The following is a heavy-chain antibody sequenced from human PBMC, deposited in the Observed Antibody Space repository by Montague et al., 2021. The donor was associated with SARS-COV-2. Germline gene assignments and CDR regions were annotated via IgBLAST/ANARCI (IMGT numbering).Heavy chain of an antibody. CDR2: IYYSGST. J-gene: IGHJ4*02. Sequence: SETLSLTCTVSGGSISSSSYYWGWIRQPTGKGLEWIGSIYYSGSTYYNPYLKSRVTISVDTSKNQFSLKLSSATAADTAVYYCASERIYGSGSYYTPFLLVGYWGQGTLVTVSS. CDR3: ASERIYGSGSYYTPFLLVGY. V-gene: IGHV4-39*01. D-gene: IGHD3-10*01. CDR1: GGSISSSSYY.